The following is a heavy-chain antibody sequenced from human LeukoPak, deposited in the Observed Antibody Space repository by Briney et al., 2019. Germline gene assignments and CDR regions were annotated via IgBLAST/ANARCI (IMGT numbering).Heavy chain of an antibody. CDR1: GFTFSSYA. CDR2: ISSNGGST. D-gene: IGHD2-2*01. CDR3: ARDRGGYCSSTSCEGAFDI. Sequence: PGGSLRLSCAASGFTFSSYAMHWVRQAPGKGLEYVSAISSNGGSTYYTNSVKGRFTISRDNSKNTLYLQMGSLRAEDMAVYYCARDRGGYCSSTSCEGAFDIWGQGTMVTVSS. V-gene: IGHV3-64*01. J-gene: IGHJ3*02.